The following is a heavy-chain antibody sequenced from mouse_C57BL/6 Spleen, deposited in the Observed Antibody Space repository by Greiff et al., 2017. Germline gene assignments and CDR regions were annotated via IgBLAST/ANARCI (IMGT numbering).Heavy chain of an antibody. Sequence: ESGPGLVKPSQSLSLTCSVTGYSITSGYYWNWIRQFPGNKLEWMGYISYDGSNNYNPSLKNRISITRDTSKNQFFLKLNSVTTEDTATYYCARGSSNWGFAYWGQGALVTVSA. V-gene: IGHV3-6*01. CDR3: ARGSSNWGFAY. CDR2: ISYDGSN. CDR1: GYSITSGYY. D-gene: IGHD4-1*01. J-gene: IGHJ3*01.